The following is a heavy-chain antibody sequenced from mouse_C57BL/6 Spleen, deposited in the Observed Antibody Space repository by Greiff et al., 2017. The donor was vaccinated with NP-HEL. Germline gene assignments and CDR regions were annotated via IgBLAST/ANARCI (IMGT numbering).Heavy chain of an antibody. CDR2: IYPGDGDT. CDR1: GYAFSSYW. J-gene: IGHJ4*01. CDR3: ARQLRLLAMDY. Sequence: VQRVESGAELVKPGASVKISCKASGYAFSSYWMNWVKQRPGKGLEWIGQIYPGDGDTNYNGKFKGKATLTADKSSSTAYMQLSSLTSEDSAVYFCARQLRLLAMDYWGQGTSVTVSS. V-gene: IGHV1-80*01. D-gene: IGHD3-2*02.